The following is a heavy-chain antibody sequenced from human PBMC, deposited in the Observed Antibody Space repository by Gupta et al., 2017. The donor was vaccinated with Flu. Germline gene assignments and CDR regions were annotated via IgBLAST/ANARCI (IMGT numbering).Heavy chain of an antibody. CDR1: GLTVSSNY. Sequence: VQVVYSGVGLVQPGGSLRLSCVVSGLTVSSNYLTWVRQYPGKGLEYLATIYTGGSAVFVDAVKGRFTISRDTSKNMVYLQMNSLRAEDTALYYCVADETVVDGTKYFQHWGQGTLVTVSS. J-gene: IGHJ1*01. CDR3: VADETVVDGTKYFQH. D-gene: IGHD5-12*01. CDR2: IYTGGSA. V-gene: IGHV3-53*01.